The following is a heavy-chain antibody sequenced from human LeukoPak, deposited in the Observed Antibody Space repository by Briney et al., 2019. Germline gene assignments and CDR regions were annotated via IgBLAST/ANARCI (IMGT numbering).Heavy chain of an antibody. J-gene: IGHJ4*02. Sequence: PGGSLRLSCAASGFTFSSYAMSWVRQAPGKGLEWVSAISGSGGSTCYADSVKGRFTISRDNSKNTLYLQMNSLRAEDTAVYYCAKGSPGRTQWLAYFDYWGQGTLVTVSS. CDR3: AKGSPGRTQWLAYFDY. D-gene: IGHD6-19*01. CDR1: GFTFSSYA. V-gene: IGHV3-23*01. CDR2: ISGSGGST.